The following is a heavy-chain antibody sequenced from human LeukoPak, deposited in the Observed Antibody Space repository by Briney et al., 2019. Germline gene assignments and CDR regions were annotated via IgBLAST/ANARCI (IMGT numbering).Heavy chain of an antibody. CDR2: IRSKAYGGTT. J-gene: IGHJ4*02. Sequence: PGGSLRLSCTASGFTFGDYAMSWVRQAPGKGPEWVGFIRSKAYGGTTEYAASVKGRFTISRDDSKSIAYPQMNSLKTEDTAVYYCTTSEYSSSFDFDYWGQGTLVTVSS. D-gene: IGHD6-6*01. CDR3: TTSEYSSSFDFDY. V-gene: IGHV3-49*04. CDR1: GFTFGDYA.